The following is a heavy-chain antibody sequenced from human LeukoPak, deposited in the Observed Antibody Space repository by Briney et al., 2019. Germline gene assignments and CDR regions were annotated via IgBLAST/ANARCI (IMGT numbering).Heavy chain of an antibody. CDR2: ISTSGTYT. Sequence: GGSLRLSCAASGSTFSDYYMTWIRQAPGKGLEWVSYISTSGTYTNYAASVGGRFTISRDNAKNSLYLQMSSLRAEDTAVYYCATSGPPGSVYFDFWGQGTLVTVSS. V-gene: IGHV3-11*06. J-gene: IGHJ4*02. D-gene: IGHD6-19*01. CDR3: ATSGPPGSVYFDF. CDR1: GSTFSDYY.